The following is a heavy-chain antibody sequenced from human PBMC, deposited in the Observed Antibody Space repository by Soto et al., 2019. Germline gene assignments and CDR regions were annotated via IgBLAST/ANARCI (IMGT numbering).Heavy chain of an antibody. CDR2: INPNSGGT. V-gene: IGHV1-2*02. Sequence: ASVKVSCKASGYTFTGYYMHWVRQAPGQGLEWMGWINPNSGGTNYAQKFQGRVTMTRDTSISTAYMELSRLRFDDTAVYYCARDYPPDYYDSSGYYFGGWFDIWGQGTLVTVSS. J-gene: IGHJ5*02. CDR1: GYTFTGYY. D-gene: IGHD3-22*01. CDR3: ARDYPPDYYDSSGYYFGGWFDI.